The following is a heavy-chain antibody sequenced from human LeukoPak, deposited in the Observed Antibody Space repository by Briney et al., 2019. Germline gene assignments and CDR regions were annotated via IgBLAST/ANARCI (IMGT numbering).Heavy chain of an antibody. CDR3: ARDGTLLRFLEWFQSWFDP. CDR1: GFTFSSYS. CDR2: ISSSSSYI. J-gene: IGHJ5*02. Sequence: GGSLRLSCAASGFTFSSYSMNWVRQAPGKGLEWVSSISSSSSYIYYADSVKGRFTISRDNAKNSLYLQMNSLRAEDTAVYYCARDGTLLRFLEWFQSWFDPWGQGTLVTVSS. D-gene: IGHD3-3*01. V-gene: IGHV3-21*01.